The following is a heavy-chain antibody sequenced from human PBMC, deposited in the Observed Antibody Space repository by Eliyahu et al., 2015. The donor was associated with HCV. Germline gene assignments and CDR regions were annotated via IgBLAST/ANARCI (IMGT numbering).Heavy chain of an antibody. V-gene: IGHV3-11*01. CDR3: ARSEGYYGSGSYLEKGSDY. Sequence: QVQLVESGGGLVKPGGSLRLSCAASGFXFSXYYXXWIRQAPGKGLEWVSYISSSGSTIYYADSVKGRFTISRDNAKNSLYLQMNSLRAEDTAVYYCARSEGYYGSGSYLEKGSDYWGQGTLVTVSS. D-gene: IGHD3-10*01. J-gene: IGHJ4*02. CDR2: ISSSGSTI. CDR1: GFXFSXYY.